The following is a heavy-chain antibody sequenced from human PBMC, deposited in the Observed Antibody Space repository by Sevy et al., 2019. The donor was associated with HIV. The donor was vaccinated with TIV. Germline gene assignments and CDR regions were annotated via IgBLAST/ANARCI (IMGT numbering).Heavy chain of an antibody. D-gene: IGHD3-16*02. V-gene: IGHV3-49*03. CDR2: IRSKAYGGTT. J-gene: IGHJ4*02. Sequence: GGSLRLSCTASGFTFGDYVMSWFRQAPGKGLEWVGFIRSKAYGGTTEYAASVKGRFTISRDDSKSIAYLQMNSLKTEDTAVYYCTRDSGGVIVIPVYYWGQGTLVTVSS. CDR3: TRDSGGVIVIPVYY. CDR1: GFTFGDYV.